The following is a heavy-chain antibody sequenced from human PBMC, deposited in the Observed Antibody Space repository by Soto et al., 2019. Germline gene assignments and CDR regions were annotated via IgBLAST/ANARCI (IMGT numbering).Heavy chain of an antibody. D-gene: IGHD1-26*01. V-gene: IGHV3-74*03. J-gene: IGHJ3*01. Sequence: EVLLVESGGGLVQPGESLRLSCAASGFIFSYHWMHWVRQTPGKGLLWVSHIHNDGSRTTYADSVKGRFTISRDNARNTVYLQMNSLRDDDTAVYYCARGDRGAFDLWGQGTAVTVSS. CDR2: IHNDGSRT. CDR1: GFIFSYHW. CDR3: ARGDRGAFDL.